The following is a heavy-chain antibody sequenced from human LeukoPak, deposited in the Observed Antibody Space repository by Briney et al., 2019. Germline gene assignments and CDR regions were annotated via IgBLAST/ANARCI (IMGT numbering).Heavy chain of an antibody. J-gene: IGHJ3*02. V-gene: IGHV4-39*07. CDR1: GGSISSSSYY. Sequence: SETLSLTCTVSGGSISSSSYYWGWIRQPPGKGLEWIGSIYYSGSTYYNPSLKSRVTISVDTSKNQFSLKLSSVTAADTAVYYCARGRSITMVRGPNDAFDIWGQGTMVTVSS. CDR3: ARGRSITMVRGPNDAFDI. D-gene: IGHD3-10*01. CDR2: IYYSGST.